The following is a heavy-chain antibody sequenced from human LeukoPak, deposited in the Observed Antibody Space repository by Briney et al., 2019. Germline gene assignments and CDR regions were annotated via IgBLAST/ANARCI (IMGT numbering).Heavy chain of an antibody. CDR2: ISYDGSNK. CDR1: GFTFSSYA. Sequence: GGSLRLSCAASGFTFSSYAMHWVRQAPGKGLEWVAVISYDGSNKYYADSVKGRFTISRDNSKNTLYLQMNSLRAEDTAVYYCAREGEAAAPGAFDIWGQGTMVTVSS. CDR3: AREGEAAAPGAFDI. V-gene: IGHV3-30-3*01. J-gene: IGHJ3*02. D-gene: IGHD6-13*01.